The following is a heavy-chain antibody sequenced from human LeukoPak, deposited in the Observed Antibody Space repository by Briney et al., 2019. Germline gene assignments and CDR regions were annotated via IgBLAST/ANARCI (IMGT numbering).Heavy chain of an antibody. D-gene: IGHD3-22*01. CDR1: GGSMSSYY. Sequence: SETLSLTCTVSGGSMSSYYWSWIRQPPGKRLELIGYIYYSGNTNSNPSLKSRVTISVDTSKNQFSLNLSSVTAADTAVYYCARVRDRSLNNWFDPWGQGTLVTVSS. CDR3: ARVRDRSLNNWFDP. J-gene: IGHJ5*02. V-gene: IGHV4-59*01. CDR2: IYYSGNT.